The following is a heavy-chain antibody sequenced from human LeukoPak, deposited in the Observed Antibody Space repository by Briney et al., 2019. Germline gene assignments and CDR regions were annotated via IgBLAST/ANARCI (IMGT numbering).Heavy chain of an antibody. CDR1: GFTFSSYA. V-gene: IGHV3-23*01. CDR2: ISGSGGST. J-gene: IGHJ4*02. Sequence: GGSLRLSCAVSGFTFSSYAMSWVRQAPGKGLEWVGAISGSGGSTYYADSMKGRFTISRDNSKATLYLQMNSLRAEDTAVYYCAPGGSRSWYYFDYWGQGTLVTVSS. D-gene: IGHD6-13*01. CDR3: APGGSRSWYYFDY.